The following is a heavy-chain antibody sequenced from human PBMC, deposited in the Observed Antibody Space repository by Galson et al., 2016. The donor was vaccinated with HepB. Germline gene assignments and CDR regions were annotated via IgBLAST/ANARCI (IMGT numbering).Heavy chain of an antibody. J-gene: IGHJ4*02. Sequence: QSGAEVKKPGESLNISCKASGSTFTSYWIGWVRQKPGEGLEWMGIVNPGDSSTRYSPSFQGQVTISADKAINTAYLQWSSLQASDTAIYYCAKQGPIHFDSWGQGALVTVSS. CDR2: VNPGDSST. CDR1: GSTFTSYW. V-gene: IGHV5-51*01. CDR3: AKQGPIHFDS.